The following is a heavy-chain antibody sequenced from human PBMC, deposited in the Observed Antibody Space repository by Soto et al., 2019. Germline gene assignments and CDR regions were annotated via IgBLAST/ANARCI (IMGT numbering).Heavy chain of an antibody. Sequence: ARSPRHYCTISGFTFSDYWRHWVRQVPGTGLTRASRISDDGPTATYADHVKRRFVISRDNAKNSLYLEMNTLRVDDSGLYYCARGPRVSSKGTGAQWGRGT. J-gene: IGHJ4*02. CDR3: ARGPRVSSKGTGAQ. V-gene: IGHV3-74*01. CDR2: ISDDGPTA. CDR1: GFTFSDYW. D-gene: IGHD6-6*01.